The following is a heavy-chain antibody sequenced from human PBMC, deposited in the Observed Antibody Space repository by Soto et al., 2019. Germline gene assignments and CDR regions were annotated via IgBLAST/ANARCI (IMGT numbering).Heavy chain of an antibody. J-gene: IGHJ5*02. CDR2: INAGNGNT. CDR1: GYTFTGYY. V-gene: IGHV1-3*01. CDR3: ARVAPSGGSVPRFDP. Sequence: ASVKGSCKASGYTFTGYYIHWLRQAPGQGLEWMGWINAGNGNTRSSRKFQGRVIITRDTSATTAYLEVDSLRSEDTAIYYCARVAPSGGSVPRFDPWGQGTLVTVSS. D-gene: IGHD3-10*01.